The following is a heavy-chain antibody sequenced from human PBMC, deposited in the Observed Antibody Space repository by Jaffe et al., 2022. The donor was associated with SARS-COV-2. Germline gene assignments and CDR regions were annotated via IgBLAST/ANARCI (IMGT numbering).Heavy chain of an antibody. CDR2: IYISGTT. D-gene: IGHD2-8*01. J-gene: IGHJ4*02. V-gene: IGHV4-61*02. CDR3: ASQYCPNGLCYGRGYYFDS. Sequence: QVQLQESGPGLVKPSQTLSLSCTVSGASITSVSYYWSWVRQPAGKAPEWVGRIYISGTTNVNSSLKSRVTISLDTSKNQFSLKLSSVTAADTAVYYCASQYCPNGLCYGRGYYFDSWGQGTLVTVSS. CDR1: GASITSVSYY.